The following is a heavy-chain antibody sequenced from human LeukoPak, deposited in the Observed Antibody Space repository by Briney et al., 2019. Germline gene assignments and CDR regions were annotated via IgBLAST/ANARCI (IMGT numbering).Heavy chain of an antibody. D-gene: IGHD2-15*01. J-gene: IGHJ2*01. Sequence: GGSVRLSCAASEFIFSSYSMNWVRQAPGKGLEWVSSISSSATYIYYADSVKGRFTISRDNAKNSLYLQMNSLRAEDTAVYYCARDVGYWYFDLWGRGTLVTVAS. V-gene: IGHV3-21*01. CDR3: ARDVGYWYFDL. CDR1: EFIFSSYS. CDR2: ISSSATYI.